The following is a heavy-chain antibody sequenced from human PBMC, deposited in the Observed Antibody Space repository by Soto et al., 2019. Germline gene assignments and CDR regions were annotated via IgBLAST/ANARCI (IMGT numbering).Heavy chain of an antibody. CDR1: GFTFEDYA. J-gene: IGHJ4*02. CDR3: AKDLTTVTTVPDY. D-gene: IGHD4-17*01. CDR2: ISWNSGSI. V-gene: IGHV3-9*01. Sequence: EVQLVESGGGLVQPGRSLRLSCAASGFTFEDYAMHWVRQAPGKGLEWGSGISWNSGSIGYADSVKGRFTISRDNAKNSLYLQMNSLRAEDTALYYCAKDLTTVTTVPDYWGQGTLVTVSS.